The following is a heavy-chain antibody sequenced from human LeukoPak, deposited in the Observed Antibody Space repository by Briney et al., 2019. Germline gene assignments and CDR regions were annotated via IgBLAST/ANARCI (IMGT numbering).Heavy chain of an antibody. V-gene: IGHV3-49*03. CDR2: IRSRPYGGTT. J-gene: IGHJ4*02. Sequence: PGGSLRLSCTASGFTFGDSSMSWFRQAPGKGLEWVGFIRSRPYGGTTEYAASVKGRFTVSRDDSKSIAYLQMNSLKTEDTAVYYCTRGAWEPRYWGQGTLVTVSS. CDR1: GFTFGDSS. D-gene: IGHD1-26*01. CDR3: TRGAWEPRY.